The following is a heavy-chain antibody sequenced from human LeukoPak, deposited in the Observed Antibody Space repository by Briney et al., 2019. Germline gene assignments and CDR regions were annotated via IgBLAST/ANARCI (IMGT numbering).Heavy chain of an antibody. CDR2: ITGSGGST. CDR1: GFTFSSYA. CDR3: AKDPNSSSSEIGY. Sequence: PGVSLRLSCAASGFTFSSYAMSWVRQAPGKGLEWVSVITGSGGSTYYADSVKGRLTISRANSKNTLYLQISSLRAEDTAVYYCAKDPNSSSSEIGYWGPGTLVTVSS. V-gene: IGHV3-23*01. J-gene: IGHJ4*02. D-gene: IGHD6-6*01.